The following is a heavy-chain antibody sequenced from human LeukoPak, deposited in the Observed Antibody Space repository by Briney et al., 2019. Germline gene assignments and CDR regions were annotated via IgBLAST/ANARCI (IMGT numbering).Heavy chain of an antibody. V-gene: IGHV4-39*01. CDR3: ARIAAAGTSFDY. CDR1: GGSISSSSYY. J-gene: IGHJ4*02. D-gene: IGHD6-13*01. CDR2: IYYSGST. Sequence: SETLSLTCTVSGGSISSSSYYWGWLRQPPGTGLEWIGSIYYSGSTYYNPSLKSRVTISVNTSKNQFSLKLSSVTAADTAVYYCARIAAAGTSFDYWGQGTLVTVSS.